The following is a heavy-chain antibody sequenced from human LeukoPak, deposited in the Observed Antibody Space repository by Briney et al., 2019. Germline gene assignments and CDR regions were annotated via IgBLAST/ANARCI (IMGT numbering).Heavy chain of an antibody. CDR3: ARAGLFNWNDVGPLDY. V-gene: IGHV7-4-1*02. CDR1: GYTFTSYG. CDR2: INTNTGNP. J-gene: IGHJ4*02. Sequence: VASVKVSCKTSGYTFTSYGMNWVRQAPGQGLEWMGWINTNTGNPTYAQGFTGRFVFSLDTSVSTAYLQISSLKAEDTAVYHCARAGLFNWNDVGPLDYWGQGTLVTVSS. D-gene: IGHD1-20*01.